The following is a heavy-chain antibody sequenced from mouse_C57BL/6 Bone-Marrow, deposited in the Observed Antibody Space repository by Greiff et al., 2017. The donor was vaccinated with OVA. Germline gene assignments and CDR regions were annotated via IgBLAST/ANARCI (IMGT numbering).Heavy chain of an antibody. CDR2: IDPNSGGT. CDR3: AIYDGLYAMDY. Sequence: QVQLQQPGAELVKPGASVQLSCKASGYTFTSYWMHWVKQRPGRGLGGIGRIDPNSGGTTYNEKFKRKATLTVDKPSSTSYMQLSSLTSEDSAVYYCAIYDGLYAMDYWGQGTSVTVSS. J-gene: IGHJ4*01. CDR1: GYTFTSYW. V-gene: IGHV1-72*01. D-gene: IGHD2-3*01.